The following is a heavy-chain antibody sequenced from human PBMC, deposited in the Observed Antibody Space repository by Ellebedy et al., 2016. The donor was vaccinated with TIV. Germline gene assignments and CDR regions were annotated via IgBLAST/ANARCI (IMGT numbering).Heavy chain of an antibody. J-gene: IGHJ4*02. CDR1: GASISTYY. D-gene: IGHD6-19*01. Sequence: MPSETLSLTCTVTGASISTYYWSWIRQSPGKGLEWIGHLLHNENTDYNPSFNTRVTISVDTSKKQFSLRLTSVTATDTAVYYCARTGAGWSFDYWGQGTLVTLSS. CDR2: LLHNENT. CDR3: ARTGAGWSFDY. V-gene: IGHV4-4*09.